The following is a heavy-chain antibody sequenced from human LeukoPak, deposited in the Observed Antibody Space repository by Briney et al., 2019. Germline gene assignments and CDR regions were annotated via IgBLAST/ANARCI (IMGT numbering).Heavy chain of an antibody. CDR1: GFTFSNYA. Sequence: GGSLRLSCAASGFTFSNYAMSWVRQAPGKGLEWVSAISGSASSTYHADSVKGRFTISRGNSKNTLYLQMNSLRADDTAVYYCAKDRGTNYYYYYYMDVWGQGTLVTVSS. V-gene: IGHV3-23*01. CDR2: ISGSASST. CDR3: AKDRGTNYYYYYYMDV. J-gene: IGHJ6*03. D-gene: IGHD3-10*01.